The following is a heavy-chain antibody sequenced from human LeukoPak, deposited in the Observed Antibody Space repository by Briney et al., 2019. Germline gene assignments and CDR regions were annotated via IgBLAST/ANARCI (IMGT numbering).Heavy chain of an antibody. J-gene: IGHJ6*04. CDR3: ARENIVVVPAADV. V-gene: IGHV3-7*01. CDR1: GFTFSSYW. D-gene: IGHD2-2*01. Sequence: GGSLRLSCAASGFTFSSYWMSWVRQAPGKGLEWVANIKQDGSEKYYVDSVKGRFTISRDNAKNSLYLQMNSLRAEDTAVYYCARENIVVVPAADVWGKGTTVTVSS. CDR2: IKQDGSEK.